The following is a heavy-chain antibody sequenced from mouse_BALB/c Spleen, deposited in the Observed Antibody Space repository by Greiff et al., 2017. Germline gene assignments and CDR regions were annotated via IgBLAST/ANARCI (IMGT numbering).Heavy chain of an antibody. CDR3: ARHEARAFDY. D-gene: IGHD3-1*01. Sequence: EVQLVESGGGLVQPGGSLKLSCAASGFTFSSYTMSWVRQTPEKRLEWVAYISNGGGSTYYPDTVKGRFTISRDNAKNTLYLQMSSLKSEDTAMYYCARHEARAFDYWGQGTTLTVSS. CDR2: ISNGGGST. J-gene: IGHJ2*01. CDR1: GFTFSSYT. V-gene: IGHV5-12-2*01.